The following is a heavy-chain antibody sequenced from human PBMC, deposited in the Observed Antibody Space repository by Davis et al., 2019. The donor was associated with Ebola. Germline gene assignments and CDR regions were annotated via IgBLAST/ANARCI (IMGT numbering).Heavy chain of an antibody. D-gene: IGHD6-19*01. V-gene: IGHV3-7*03. J-gene: IGHJ5*01. CDR2: IKQDGSDK. CDR1: GFTFSTQS. Sequence: GESLKISCAASGFTFSTQSMHWVRQAPGKGLEWVANIKQDGSDKNYVDSVKGRFTISRDNAKNSLYLQMNSLRAEDTAVYYCARDSGWSGVVSWGQGTLVTVSS. CDR3: ARDSGWSGVVS.